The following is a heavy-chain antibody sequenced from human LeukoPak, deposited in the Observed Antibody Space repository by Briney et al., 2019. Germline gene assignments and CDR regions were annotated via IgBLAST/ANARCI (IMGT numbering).Heavy chain of an antibody. CDR3: ARGPGSGSSLYYYYGMDV. V-gene: IGHV3-30*14. CDR1: GFTFSSYA. J-gene: IGHJ6*02. CDR2: ISYDGSNK. D-gene: IGHD3-10*01. Sequence: GGSLRLSCAASGFTFSSYAMHWVRQAPGKGLEWVAVISYDGSNKYYADSVKGRFTISRDNSNNTLYLQMGSLRPEDMAVYYCARGPGSGSSLYYYYGMDVWGQGTTVTVSS.